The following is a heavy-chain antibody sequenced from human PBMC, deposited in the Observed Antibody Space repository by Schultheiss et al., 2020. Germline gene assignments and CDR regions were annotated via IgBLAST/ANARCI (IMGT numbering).Heavy chain of an antibody. Sequence: GGSLRLSCAASGFSFSSYSMNWVRQASGKGLEWVSVIARDGRTTYYADSVRGRFTISRDNSKNTLFLEMNSLTAEDTAVYFCVSKNAGNNPFDHWGQGTLVTVSS. J-gene: IGHJ4*02. CDR1: GFSFSSYS. CDR3: VSKNAGNNPFDH. D-gene: IGHD1/OR15-1a*01. V-gene: IGHV3-23*03. CDR2: IARDGRTT.